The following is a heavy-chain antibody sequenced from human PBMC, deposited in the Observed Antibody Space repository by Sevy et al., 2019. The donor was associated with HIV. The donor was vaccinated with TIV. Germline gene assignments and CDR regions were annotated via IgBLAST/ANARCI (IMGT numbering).Heavy chain of an antibody. CDR3: ARGGDCSSTSCWLVLVSPKLNYYYYMDV. CDR1: GGSFSGYY. CDR2: INHSGST. D-gene: IGHD2-2*01. Sequence: SETLSLTCAVYGGSFSGYYWSWIRQPPGKGLEWIGEINHSGSTNYNPSLKSRVTISVDTSKNQFSLKLSSVTAADTAVYYCARGGDCSSTSCWLVLVSPKLNYYYYMDVWGKGTTVTVSS. V-gene: IGHV4-34*01. J-gene: IGHJ6*03.